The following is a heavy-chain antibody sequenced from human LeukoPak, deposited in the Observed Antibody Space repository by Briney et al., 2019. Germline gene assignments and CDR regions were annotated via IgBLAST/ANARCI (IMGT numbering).Heavy chain of an antibody. CDR1: GFTFSSYA. J-gene: IGHJ3*02. V-gene: IGHV3-23*01. CDR2: ISGSGGST. Sequence: GGSLRLSCAASGFTFSSYAMSWVRQAPGKGLEWVSAISGSGGSTYYADSVKGRFTISRDNAKNSLYLQMNSLRPEDTAVYYCARAEGEALRVVTVGGAFDIWGQGTMVTVSS. CDR3: ARAEGEALRVVTVGGAFDI. D-gene: IGHD2-21*02.